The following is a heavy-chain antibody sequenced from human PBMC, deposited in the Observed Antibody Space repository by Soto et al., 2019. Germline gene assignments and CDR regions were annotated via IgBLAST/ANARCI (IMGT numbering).Heavy chain of an antibody. D-gene: IGHD5-18*01. Sequence: PSQPHSVTSSVAEGSIGSSGDCCGRIQQPPGKGLEWIGEINHSGSTNYNPSLKSRVTISVDTSKNQFSLKLSSVTAADTAVYYCARGRQRGYSYGKKHLDYWGQGTLVTVSS. CDR1: EGSIGSSGDC. J-gene: IGHJ4*02. CDR3: ARGRQRGYSYGKKHLDY. V-gene: IGHV4-39*07. CDR2: INHSGST.